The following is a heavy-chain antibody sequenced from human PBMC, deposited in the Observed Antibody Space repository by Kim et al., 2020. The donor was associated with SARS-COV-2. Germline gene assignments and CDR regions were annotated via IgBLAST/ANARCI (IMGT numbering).Heavy chain of an antibody. CDR3: AFTIRHIVVVDCPGPVL. V-gene: IGHV4-39*07. D-gene: IGHD2-21*01. J-gene: IGHJ4*02. CDR2: IYYSGST. CDR1: GGSISSSSYY. Sequence: SETLSLTCTVSGGSISSSSYYWGWIRQPPGKGLEWIGSIYYSGSTYYNPSLKSRVTISVDTSKNQFSLKLSSVTAADTAVYYCAFTIRHIVVVDCPGPVLWGQGTLVTVSS.